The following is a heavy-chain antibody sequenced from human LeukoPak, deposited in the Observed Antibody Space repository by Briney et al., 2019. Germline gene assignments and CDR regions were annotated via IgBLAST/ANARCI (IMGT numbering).Heavy chain of an antibody. V-gene: IGHV4-34*01. CDR1: GGSFSGYY. CDR3: ARPQGGSGWYGRYFQH. CDR2: INHSGST. J-gene: IGHJ1*01. Sequence: PSETLSLTCAAYGGSFSGYYWSWIRQPPGKGLEWIGEINHSGSTNYNPSLKSRVTISVDTSKNQFSLKLSSVTAADTAVYYCARPQGGSGWYGRYFQHWGQGTLVTVSS. D-gene: IGHD6-19*01.